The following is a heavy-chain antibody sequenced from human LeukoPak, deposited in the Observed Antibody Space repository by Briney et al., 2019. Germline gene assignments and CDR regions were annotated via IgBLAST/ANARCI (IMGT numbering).Heavy chain of an antibody. J-gene: IGHJ4*02. Sequence: PGRSLRLSCAASGFTFSTYWMTWVRQAPGKGPEWVANIKEDGSATYYVDSVKGRFTISRDNAKKSPYLQMNSLRAEDTAVYYCARDSPGYLAYDSWGQGTLVTVSS. D-gene: IGHD1-1*01. CDR1: GFTFSTYW. V-gene: IGHV3-7*04. CDR2: IKEDGSAT. CDR3: ARDSPGYLAYDS.